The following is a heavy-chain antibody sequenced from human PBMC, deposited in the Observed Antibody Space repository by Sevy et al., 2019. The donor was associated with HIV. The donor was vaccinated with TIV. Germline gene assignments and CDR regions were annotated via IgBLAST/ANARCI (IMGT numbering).Heavy chain of an antibody. CDR3: AKDRHSSGWYGGFDY. V-gene: IGHV3-30*18. Sequence: GGSPRLSCAASGFTFSSYGMHWVRQAPGKGLEWVAVISYDGSNKYYGDSVKGRFIISRDNSKNTLYLQMNSLRAEDTAVYYCAKDRHSSGWYGGFDYWGQGTLVTVSS. J-gene: IGHJ4*02. D-gene: IGHD6-19*01. CDR1: GFTFSSYG. CDR2: ISYDGSNK.